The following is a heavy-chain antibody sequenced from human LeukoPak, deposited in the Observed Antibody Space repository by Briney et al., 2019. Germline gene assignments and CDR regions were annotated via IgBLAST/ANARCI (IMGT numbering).Heavy chain of an antibody. CDR1: GDSFSGYY. J-gene: IGHJ4*02. CDR2: IYYSGST. CDR3: ARDRDGYNRFDF. V-gene: IGHV4-59*01. Sequence: SETLSLTCTVSGDSFSGYYWSWIRQPPGKGLEWIGFIYYSGSTNYNPSLKSRVTISVDTSKNQFSLKLNSVTAADTAVYYCARDRDGYNRFDFWGQGTLVTVSS. D-gene: IGHD5-24*01.